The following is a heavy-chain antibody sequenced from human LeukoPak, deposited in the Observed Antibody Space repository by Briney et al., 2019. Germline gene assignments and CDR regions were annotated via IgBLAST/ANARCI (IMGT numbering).Heavy chain of an antibody. CDR1: GGSISSSSYY. J-gene: IGHJ4*02. V-gene: IGHV4-39*07. CDR2: IYYSGST. CDR3: ARSNSSGWYRGAFDY. D-gene: IGHD6-19*01. Sequence: SETLSLTCTVSGGSISSSSYYWGWIRQPPGKGLEWIGSIYYSGSTYYNPSLKSRVTISVDTSKNQCSLRLSSVTAADTAVYYCARSNSSGWYRGAFDYWGQGTLVTVSS.